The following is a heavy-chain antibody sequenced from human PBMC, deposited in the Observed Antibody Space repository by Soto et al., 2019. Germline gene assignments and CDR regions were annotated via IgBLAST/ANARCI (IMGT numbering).Heavy chain of an antibody. CDR1: GYTFTSYY. CDR2: INPSGGST. V-gene: IGHV1-46*01. J-gene: IGHJ5*02. CDR3: ARSRGDTSPYSSSWHGDNWFDP. Sequence: ASVKVSCKASGYTFTSYYMHWVRQAPGQGLEWMGIINPSGGSTSYAQKFQGRVTMTRDTSTSTVYMELSSLRSEDTAVYYCARSRGDTSPYSSSWHGDNWFDPWGQGTLVTVSS. D-gene: IGHD6-13*01.